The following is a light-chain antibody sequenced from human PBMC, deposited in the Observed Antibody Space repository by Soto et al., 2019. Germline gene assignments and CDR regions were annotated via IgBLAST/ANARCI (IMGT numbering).Light chain of an antibody. CDR2: EVS. Sequence: QSALTQPPSASGSSGQSVTISCTGTSSDVGGDNSVSWYQQHPGKAPKLMIYEVSKRPSGVPDRFSGSKSGNTASLTVSGLQAEDEADYYCSSYEGSNNFVFGTGTKLTVL. CDR1: SSDVGGDNS. CDR3: SSYEGSNNFV. J-gene: IGLJ1*01. V-gene: IGLV2-8*01.